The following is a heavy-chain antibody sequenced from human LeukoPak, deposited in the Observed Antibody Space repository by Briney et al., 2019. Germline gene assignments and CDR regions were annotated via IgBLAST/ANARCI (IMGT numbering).Heavy chain of an antibody. CDR3: ASYSFVWLLHSISPG. J-gene: IGHJ4*02. D-gene: IGHD3-22*01. CDR1: GNSISSSSYY. Sequence: SETLSLTCTVSGNSISSSSYYWVWIRQPPGKGLEWLGSINYYGKTYYHPSVKSRVTISVDTSKNQFSLKLSSVTAADTAVYYCASYSFVWLLHSISPGWGQGTLVTVSS. V-gene: IGHV4-39*01. CDR2: INYYGKT.